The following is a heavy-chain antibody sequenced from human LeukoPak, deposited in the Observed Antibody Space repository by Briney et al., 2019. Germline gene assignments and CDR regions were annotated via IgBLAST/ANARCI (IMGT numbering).Heavy chain of an antibody. J-gene: IGHJ4*02. CDR3: ARVGIAAAGDY. V-gene: IGHV3-33*01. D-gene: IGHD6-13*01. CDR2: IWYDGSNK. CDR1: GFTFSSYG. Sequence: GGSLRLSCVASGFTFSSYGMHWVRQAPGKGLEWVAVIWYDGSNKYYADSVKGRFTISRDNSKNTLYLQMNSLRAEDTAVYYCARVGIAAAGDYWGQGTLVTVSS.